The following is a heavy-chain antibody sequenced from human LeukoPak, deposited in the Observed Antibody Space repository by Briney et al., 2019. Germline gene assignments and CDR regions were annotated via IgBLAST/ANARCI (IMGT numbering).Heavy chain of an antibody. J-gene: IGHJ4*02. Sequence: ASVKVSCKASGYTFTGYYMHWVRQAPGPGLEWMGWINPNSGGTNYAQKFQGRVTMTRDTSISTAYMELSWLRSDDTAVYYCARDRGLRASHFDYWGQGTLVTVSS. CDR3: ARDRGLRASHFDY. CDR2: INPNSGGT. D-gene: IGHD4-17*01. CDR1: GYTFTGYY. V-gene: IGHV1-2*02.